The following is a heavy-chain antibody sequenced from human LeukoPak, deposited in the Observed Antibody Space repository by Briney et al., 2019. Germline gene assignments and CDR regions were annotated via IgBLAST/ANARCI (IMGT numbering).Heavy chain of an antibody. J-gene: IGHJ4*02. CDR2: IYPGDSDT. V-gene: IGHV5-51*01. CDR3: ARLGYYDSSGYYGYYFDY. D-gene: IGHD3-22*01. Sequence: GESLKISCKGSGYSFTSYWIGWARRMPGKGLEWMGIIYPGDSDTRYSPSFQGQVTISADKSISTAYLQWSSLKASDTAMYYCARLGYYDSSGYYGYYFDYWGQGTLVTVSS. CDR1: GYSFTSYW.